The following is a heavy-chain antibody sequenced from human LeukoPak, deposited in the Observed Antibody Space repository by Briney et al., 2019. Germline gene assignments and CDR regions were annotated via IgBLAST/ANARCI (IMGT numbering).Heavy chain of an antibody. CDR2: IYYSGST. CDR3: ARPRRGSSTSWYFDL. CDR1: GGSISSGDYY. J-gene: IGHJ2*01. D-gene: IGHD2-2*01. Sequence: SETLSLTCTVSGGSISSGDYYWSWLRQPPGKGLEWIGYIYYSGSTYYNPSLKSRVTISVDTSKNQFSLKLSSVTAADTAVYYCARPRRGSSTSWYFDLWGRGTLVTVSS. V-gene: IGHV4-30-4*08.